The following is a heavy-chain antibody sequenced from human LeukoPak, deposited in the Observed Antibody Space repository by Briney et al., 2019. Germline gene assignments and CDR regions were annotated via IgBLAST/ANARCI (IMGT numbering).Heavy chain of an antibody. Sequence: PGGSLRLSCAASGFTFNGYGMHWVRQAPARGLGGGSFIRYDGSNNFYADSVKGRFTISRDNSKNTLYLQNDSLRAEDTAVYYCAKDMGHLDTAIWLWAQGTLVTVFS. CDR2: IRYDGSNN. J-gene: IGHJ4*02. CDR3: AKDMGHLDTAIWL. CDR1: GFTFNGYG. V-gene: IGHV3-30*02. D-gene: IGHD5-18*01.